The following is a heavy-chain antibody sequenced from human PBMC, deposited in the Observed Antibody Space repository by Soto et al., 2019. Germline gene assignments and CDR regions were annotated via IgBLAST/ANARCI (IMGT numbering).Heavy chain of an antibody. D-gene: IGHD6-19*01. Sequence: EVQPMESGGGLVQPGGSLRLSCAASGFTFSSYWMHWVRQAPGKGLVWVSRINSDGSSTTYADSVKGRFTISRDNAKNTLYLQMNSLKAEDTAVYYCVRGEGGWETYWGQGTLVTVSS. CDR3: VRGEGGWETY. V-gene: IGHV3-74*01. CDR2: INSDGSST. J-gene: IGHJ4*02. CDR1: GFTFSSYW.